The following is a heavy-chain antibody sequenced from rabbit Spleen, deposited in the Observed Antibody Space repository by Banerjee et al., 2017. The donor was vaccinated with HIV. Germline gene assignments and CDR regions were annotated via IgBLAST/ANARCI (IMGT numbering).Heavy chain of an antibody. CDR3: ARSYAGKAISSLNL. V-gene: IGHV1S47*01. J-gene: IGHJ4*01. Sequence: QEQLVESGGGLVQPTGSLTLTCKASGFSFSSGQYMSWVRQAPGKGPEWIGYIYTGNGGTGYASWAKGRFTISSHNAQNTLYLQVKSLTAADTATYFCARSYAGKAISSLNLWGQGTLVTVS. D-gene: IGHD4-2*01. CDR2: IYTGNGGT. CDR1: GFSFSSGQY.